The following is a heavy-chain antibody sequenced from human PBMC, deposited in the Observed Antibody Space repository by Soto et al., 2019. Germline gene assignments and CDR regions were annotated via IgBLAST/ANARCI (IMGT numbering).Heavy chain of an antibody. CDR2: INPSGGST. J-gene: IGHJ2*01. V-gene: IGHV1-46*03. CDR1: GYTFTGYY. CDR3: VMITSYWYFDL. Sequence: ASVKVSCKASGYTFTGYYMHWVRQAPGQGLEWMGIINPSGGSTSYAQKFQGRVTMTRDTSISTAYLQWSSLKASDTAMYYCVMITSYWYFDLWGRGTLVTVSS. D-gene: IGHD3-16*01.